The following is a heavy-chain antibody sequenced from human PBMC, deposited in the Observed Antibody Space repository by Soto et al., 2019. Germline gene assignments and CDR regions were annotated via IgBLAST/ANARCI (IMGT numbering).Heavy chain of an antibody. CDR2: IDPSDSYT. CDR1: GYSFTSYW. J-gene: IGHJ6*02. CDR3: ARTSAAGKYYYGMDV. V-gene: IGHV5-10-1*01. D-gene: IGHD6-13*01. Sequence: GESLKISCKGSGYSFTSYWISWVRQMPGKGLEWMGRIDPSDSYTNYSPSFQGHVTISADKSISTAYLQWSSLKASDTTMYYCARTSAAGKYYYGMDVWGQGTTVTVSS.